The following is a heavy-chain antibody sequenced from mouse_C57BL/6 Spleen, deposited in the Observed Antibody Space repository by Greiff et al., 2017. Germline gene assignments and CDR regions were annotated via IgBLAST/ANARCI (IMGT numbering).Heavy chain of an antibody. Sequence: QVQLQQSGAELARPGASVKMSCKASGYTFTSYTMHWVKQRPGPGLEWIGYINPSSGYTKYNQKFKDKATLTADKSSSTAYMQLGSLTSEASAVYYCAMNYYCSRGELYDFGDWGQRTTLTVSS. D-gene: IGHD1-1*01. CDR1: GYTFTSYT. V-gene: IGHV1-4*01. CDR2: INPSSGYT. J-gene: IGHJ2*01. CDR3: AMNYYCSRGELYDFGD.